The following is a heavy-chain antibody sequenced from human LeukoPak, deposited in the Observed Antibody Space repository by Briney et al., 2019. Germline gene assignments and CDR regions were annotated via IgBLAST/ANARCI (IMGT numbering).Heavy chain of an antibody. V-gene: IGHV4-30-2*01. CDR2: IYHSGST. CDR3: ARGTSYCTSGVCYREGMDV. J-gene: IGHJ6*02. CDR1: GGSISSGGYS. Sequence: SETLSLTCAVSGGSISSGGYSWSWIRQPPGKGLEWIGYIYHSGSTYYNPSLKSRVTISVDRSKNQFSLKLSSVTAADTAVYYCARGTSYCTSGVCYREGMDVWGQGTTVTVSS. D-gene: IGHD2-8*01.